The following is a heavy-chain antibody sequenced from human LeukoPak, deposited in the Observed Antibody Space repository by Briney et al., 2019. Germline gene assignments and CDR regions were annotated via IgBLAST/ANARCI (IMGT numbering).Heavy chain of an antibody. J-gene: IGHJ6*02. V-gene: IGHV1-3*01. CDR1: GYTFTSYA. CDR2: INAGNGNT. D-gene: IGHD5-18*01. CDR3: ARDEGGSGDTAIFYYYGMDV. Sequence: ASVKVSCKASGYTFTSYAMHWVRQAPGQRLEWMGWINAGNGNTKYSQKFQGRVTITRDTSASTAYMELSSLRSEDTAVYYCARDEGGSGDTAIFYYYGMDVWGQGTTVTVSS.